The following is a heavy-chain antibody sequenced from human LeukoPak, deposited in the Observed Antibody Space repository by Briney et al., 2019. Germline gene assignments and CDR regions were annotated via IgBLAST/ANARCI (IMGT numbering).Heavy chain of an antibody. D-gene: IGHD3-3*01. J-gene: IGHJ6*02. CDR2: INHSGST. CDR3: AREAQQFWSVGAMDV. Sequence: SETLSLTCAVYGGSFSGYYWSWIRQPPGKGLEWIGEINHSGSTNYNPSLKSRVTISVDTSKNQFSLKLSSVTAADTAVYYCAREAQQFWSVGAMDVWGQGTAVSVSS. CDR1: GGSFSGYY. V-gene: IGHV4-34*01.